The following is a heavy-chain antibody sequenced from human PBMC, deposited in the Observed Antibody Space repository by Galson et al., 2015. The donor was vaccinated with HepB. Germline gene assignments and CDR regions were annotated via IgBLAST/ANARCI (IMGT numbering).Heavy chain of an antibody. Sequence: LRLSCAASGFTFSSYSMNWVRQAPGKGLEWVSSISSSSSYIYYADSVKGRFTISRDNAKNSLYLQMNSLRAEDTAVYYCARDMTAGGGITTHPEGYYYYMDVWGKGTTVTVSS. V-gene: IGHV3-21*01. CDR3: ARDMTAGGGITTHPEGYYYYMDV. CDR2: ISSSSSYI. J-gene: IGHJ6*03. D-gene: IGHD3-16*01. CDR1: GFTFSSYS.